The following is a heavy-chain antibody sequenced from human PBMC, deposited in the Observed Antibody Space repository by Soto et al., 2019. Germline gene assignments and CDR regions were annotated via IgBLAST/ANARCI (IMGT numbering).Heavy chain of an antibody. Sequence: XGSLRLSCTGSGFSFSDYSFNWIRQAPGNGLERISYVSSRRTITFYADSVKGRFTISRDNAKKSVYLQMNRLRNEDTAVYYCARHGYGDSFDHWGRGTLVTVSS. CDR1: GFSFSDYS. J-gene: IGHJ4*02. CDR2: VSSRRTIT. CDR3: ARHGYGDSFDH. V-gene: IGHV3-48*02. D-gene: IGHD4-17*01.